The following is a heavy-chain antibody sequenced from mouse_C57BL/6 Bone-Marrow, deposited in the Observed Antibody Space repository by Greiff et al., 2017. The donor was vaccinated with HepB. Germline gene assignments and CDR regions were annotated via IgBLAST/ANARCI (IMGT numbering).Heavy chain of an antibody. Sequence: QVQLKESGPGLVQPSQSLSITCTVSGFSLTSYGVHWVRQSPGKGLEWLGVIWRGGSTDYNAAFMSRLSITKDNSKSQVFFKMNSLQADDTAIYYCAKNLIYYDYDGRVYYAMDYWGQGTSVTVSS. J-gene: IGHJ4*01. CDR1: GFSLTSYG. D-gene: IGHD2-4*01. V-gene: IGHV2-5*01. CDR2: IWRGGST. CDR3: AKNLIYYDYDGRVYYAMDY.